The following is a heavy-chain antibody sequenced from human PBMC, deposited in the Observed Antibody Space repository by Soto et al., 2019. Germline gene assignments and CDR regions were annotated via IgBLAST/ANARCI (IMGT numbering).Heavy chain of an antibody. V-gene: IGHV4-59*01. CDR3: ARGSKFYDSRGYLEY. CDR1: GGSISTYY. CDR2: IYYSGST. J-gene: IGHJ4*02. D-gene: IGHD3-22*01. Sequence: PWETLSLTGTASGGSISTYYWPWIRQPPGKGLEWIGYIYYSGSTNYNPSLKSRVTISVDTSKKEFSLKMSSVTAADTAVYYCARGSKFYDSRGYLEYWGQGALVTVSS.